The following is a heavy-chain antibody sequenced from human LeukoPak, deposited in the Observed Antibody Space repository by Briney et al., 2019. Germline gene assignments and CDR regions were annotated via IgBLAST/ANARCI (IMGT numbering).Heavy chain of an antibody. CDR1: GFTFSSYS. J-gene: IGHJ5*02. CDR2: ISSSSSYI. V-gene: IGHV3-21*01. Sequence: GGSLRLSCAASGFTFSSYSMNWVRQAPGKGLEWVSSISSSSSYIYYADSVKGRFTISRDNAKNSLYLQMNSLRAEDTAVYYCARDRGSSGWVRWFDPWGQGTLVTVSS. D-gene: IGHD6-19*01. CDR3: ARDRGSSGWVRWFDP.